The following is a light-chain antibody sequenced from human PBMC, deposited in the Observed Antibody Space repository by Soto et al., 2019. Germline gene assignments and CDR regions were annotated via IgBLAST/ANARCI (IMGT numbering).Light chain of an antibody. CDR3: QQYNSWLV. Sequence: EIVMTQSPATLSASPGERATISCRASQSVSSNLAWYQQKPGQAPRLLIYAASTRATGIPARFSGSGSGTEFTLTISSLQSEDVAVYYCQQYNSWLVFGGGTKVEIK. V-gene: IGKV3-15*01. CDR1: QSVSSN. J-gene: IGKJ4*01. CDR2: AAS.